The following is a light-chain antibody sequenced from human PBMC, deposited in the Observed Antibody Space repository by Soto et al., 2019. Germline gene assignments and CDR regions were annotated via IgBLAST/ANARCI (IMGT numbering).Light chain of an antibody. V-gene: IGLV2-8*01. CDR2: EVS. CDR3: SSYTGRNTLV. J-gene: IGLJ2*01. Sequence: QSVLTQPPSASGSPGQSVTISCTGTSSDVGGYHYVAWYQQHPGKAPKVMLYEVSKRPSGVPDRFSGSKSGNTASLTVSGLQAEDEADYYCSSYTGRNTLVFGGGTQLTVL. CDR1: SSDVGGYHY.